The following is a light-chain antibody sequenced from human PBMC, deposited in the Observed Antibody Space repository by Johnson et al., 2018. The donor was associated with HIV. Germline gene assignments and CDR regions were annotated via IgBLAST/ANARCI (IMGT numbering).Light chain of an antibody. CDR3: GTWDNSLIPVYV. J-gene: IGLJ1*01. Sequence: QSVLTQPPSVSAAPGQKVTISCSGSSSNIGNNYVSWYQQLPGTAPKLLIYDNSKRPSGIPDRFSGSKSGTSATLGITGLQTWDEADYYCGTWDNSLIPVYVFGTATRVSVL. V-gene: IGLV1-51*01. CDR2: DNS. CDR1: SSNIGNNY.